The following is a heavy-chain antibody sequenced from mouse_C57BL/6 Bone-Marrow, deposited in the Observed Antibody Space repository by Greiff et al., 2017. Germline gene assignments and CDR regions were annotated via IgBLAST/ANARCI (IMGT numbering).Heavy chain of an antibody. D-gene: IGHD2-4*01. J-gene: IGHJ2*01. CDR2: IYPRSGNT. V-gene: IGHV1-81*01. CDR1: GYTFTSYG. Sequence: QVQLQQSGAELARPGASVKLSCKASGYTFTSYGISWVKQRTGQGLEWIGEIYPRSGNTYYNEKFKGKATLTADKSSSTAYMELRSLTSEDSAVYFCAREGLMITTRYFDYWGQGTTLTVSS. CDR3: AREGLMITTRYFDY.